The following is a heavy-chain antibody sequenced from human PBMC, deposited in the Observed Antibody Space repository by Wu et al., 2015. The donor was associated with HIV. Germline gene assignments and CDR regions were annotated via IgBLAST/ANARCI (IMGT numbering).Heavy chain of an antibody. V-gene: IGHV1-24*01. CDR1: GYTLSHLS. D-gene: IGHD2-8*02. J-gene: IGHJ1*01. CDR3: IAKSRDHWSIGLQH. Sequence: HVQLEQSGAVVRKPGASVRVPCKVSGYTLSHLSIHWVRQALGKGLEWMGGFDPEDVKTIYAEKFQGRVTMTEDTSTDTAYMELSSLRSEDMAVYYCIAKSRDHWSIGLQHWGQGTLVNVHS. CDR2: FDPEDVKT.